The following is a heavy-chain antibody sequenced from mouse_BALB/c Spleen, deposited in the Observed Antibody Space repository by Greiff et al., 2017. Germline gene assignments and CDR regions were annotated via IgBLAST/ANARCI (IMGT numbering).Heavy chain of an antibody. CDR1: GFSLTSYG. D-gene: IGHD1-2*01. V-gene: IGHV2-9*02. CDR3: AREGGLLRPHFDY. Sequence: QVQLQQSGPGLVAPSQSLSITCTVSGFSLTSYGVHWVRQPPGKGLEWLGVIWAGGSTNYNSALMSRLSISKDNSKSQVFLKMNSLQTDDTAMYYCAREGGLLRPHFDYWGQGTTLTVSS. J-gene: IGHJ2*01. CDR2: IWAGGST.